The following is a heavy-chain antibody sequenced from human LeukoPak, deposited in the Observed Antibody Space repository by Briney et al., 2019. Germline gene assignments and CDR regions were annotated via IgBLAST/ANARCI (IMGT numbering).Heavy chain of an antibody. CDR2: IYYTGIT. Sequence: SETLSLTCTVSGDSISSRRYYWGWIRQPPGKGLEWIGSIYYTGITYYNPSLKSRVTISVDTSKNQFSLKLNSVTAADTAVYYCARLGVVFDYWGQGTLVTVSS. CDR3: ARLGVVFDY. D-gene: IGHD3-16*01. CDR1: GDSISSRRYY. V-gene: IGHV4-39*01. J-gene: IGHJ4*02.